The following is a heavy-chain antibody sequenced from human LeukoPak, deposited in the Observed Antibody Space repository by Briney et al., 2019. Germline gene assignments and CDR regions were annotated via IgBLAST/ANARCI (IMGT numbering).Heavy chain of an antibody. J-gene: IGHJ4*02. V-gene: IGHV3-23*01. CDR1: GCMFKIHA. CDR2: ISGDGGST. CDR3: AKDPIGSSYYGGDS. Sequence: GGSLRLSCAASGCMFKIHAMSWVRQAPGKGLEWVSTISGDGGSTYYADSVKGRFTISRDNSKNTLYLQMNSLRAEDTAVYYCAKDPIGSSYYGGDSWGQGTLVTVFS. D-gene: IGHD6-13*01.